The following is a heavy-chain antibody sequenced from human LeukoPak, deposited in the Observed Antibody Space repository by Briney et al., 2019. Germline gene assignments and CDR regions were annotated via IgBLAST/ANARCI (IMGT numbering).Heavy chain of an antibody. CDR3: ARDGELFSYYYYYMDV. D-gene: IGHD3-10*01. Sequence: GASVKVSCKASGYTFTGYYMHWVRQAPGQGLEWMGWINPNSGGTNYAQKFQGRVTMTRDTSISTAYMELSRLRSDDTAVYYCARDGELFSYYYYYMDVWGKGTTVTVSS. J-gene: IGHJ6*03. V-gene: IGHV1-2*02. CDR1: GYTFTGYY. CDR2: INPNSGGT.